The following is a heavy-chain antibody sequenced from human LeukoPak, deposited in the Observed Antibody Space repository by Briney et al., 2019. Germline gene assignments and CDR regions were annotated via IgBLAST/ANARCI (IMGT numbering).Heavy chain of an antibody. CDR3: ARGGDAGAYDILTGYYNTPDDYYYYYMDV. V-gene: IGHV3-23*01. J-gene: IGHJ6*03. CDR2: ISSTGGST. CDR1: GFTFSSDA. D-gene: IGHD3-9*01. Sequence: SGGSLRLSCAASGFTFSSDAMRWVRQAPGKGLEWVSAISSTGGSTYYADSVKGRFTISRDNSKNTLYLQMNSLRAEDTAVYYCARGGDAGAYDILTGYYNTPDDYYYYYMDVWGKGTTVTISS.